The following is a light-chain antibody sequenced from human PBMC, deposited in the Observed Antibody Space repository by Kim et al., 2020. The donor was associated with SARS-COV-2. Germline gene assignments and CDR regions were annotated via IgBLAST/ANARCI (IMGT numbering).Light chain of an antibody. Sequence: QSVLTQAPSASGTPGQRVTISCSGSSSNIGRNAVNWYQQLPGTAPKLLMYTNNQRPSGVPDRISGSKSGTSGSLAISGLQSEDEADYYCAAWDDSLNGYVFGTGTKVTVL. V-gene: IGLV1-44*01. J-gene: IGLJ1*01. CDR3: AAWDDSLNGYV. CDR1: SSNIGRNA. CDR2: TNN.